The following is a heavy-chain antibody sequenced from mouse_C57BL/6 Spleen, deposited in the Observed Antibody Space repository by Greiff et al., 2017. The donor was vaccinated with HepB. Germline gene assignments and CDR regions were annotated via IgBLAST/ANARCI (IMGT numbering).Heavy chain of an antibody. CDR2: ISDGGSYT. V-gene: IGHV5-4*01. Sequence: DVKLQESGGGLVKPGGSLKLSCAASGFTFSSYAMSWVRQTPEKRLEWVATISDGGSYTYYPDNVKGRFTISRDNAKNNLYLQMSHLKSEDTAMYYCAREATDYYAMDYWGQGTSVTVSS. CDR3: AREATDYYAMDY. CDR1: GFTFSSYA. J-gene: IGHJ4*01.